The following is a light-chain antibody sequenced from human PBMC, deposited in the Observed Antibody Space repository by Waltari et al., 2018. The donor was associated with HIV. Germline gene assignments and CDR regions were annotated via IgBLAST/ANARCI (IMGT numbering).Light chain of an antibody. J-gene: IGKJ2*01. CDR1: QSIYGSY. CDR2: GAS. Sequence: EIVLTQSPGTLSLSPGERATLSCRASQSIYGSYLAWYQRKPGQPPRFLIYGASSRAAGTTDRFSGSGSGTEFTLTISRLEPEDFAVYYCQRYSTSPPYTFGQGTRLEN. V-gene: IGKV3-20*01. CDR3: QRYSTSPPYT.